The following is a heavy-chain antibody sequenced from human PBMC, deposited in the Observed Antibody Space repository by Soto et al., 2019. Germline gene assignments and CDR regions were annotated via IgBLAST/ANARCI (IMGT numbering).Heavy chain of an antibody. V-gene: IGHV3-30*03. Sequence: GGSMRLSCAASGFAFSSYGMHWVRQAPGKGLEWVAVISYDGSNKYYADSVKGRFTISRDNSKNTLYLQMNSLRAEDTAGYYCARVETLAASYGMDGWGKGTKVTVSS. CDR2: ISYDGSNK. CDR3: ARVETLAASYGMDG. D-gene: IGHD6-6*01. J-gene: IGHJ6*04. CDR1: GFAFSSYG.